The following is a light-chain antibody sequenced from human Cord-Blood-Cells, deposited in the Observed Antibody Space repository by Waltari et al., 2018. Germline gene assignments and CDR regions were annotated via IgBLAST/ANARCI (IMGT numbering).Light chain of an antibody. CDR2: YDS. CDR1: IIGSKS. J-gene: IGLJ3*02. Sequence: SYVLIQPPSVSVAPGKTARITCGGNIIGSKSVTWYQQKPGQAPVLVTYYDSDRPSGIPERFSGSNSGNTATLTISRVEAGDEADYYCQVWDSSSDHPVFGGGTKLTVL. CDR3: QVWDSSSDHPV. V-gene: IGLV3-21*04.